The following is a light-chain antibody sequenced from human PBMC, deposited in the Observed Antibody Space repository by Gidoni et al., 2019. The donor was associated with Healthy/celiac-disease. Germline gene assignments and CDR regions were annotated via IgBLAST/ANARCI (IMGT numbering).Light chain of an antibody. CDR1: QSVSSY. Sequence: ATLSCRASQSVSSYLACSQQKPGQAPRLLIYDASNRATGIPARFSGSGSGTDFTLTISSLEPEDFAVYYCQQRSNWPPGVTFXGXTKVEIK. CDR3: QQRSNWPPGVT. V-gene: IGKV3-11*01. J-gene: IGKJ4*01. CDR2: DAS.